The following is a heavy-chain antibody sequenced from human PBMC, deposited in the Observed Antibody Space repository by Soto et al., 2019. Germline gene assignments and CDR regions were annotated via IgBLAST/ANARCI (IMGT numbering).Heavy chain of an antibody. V-gene: IGHV5-51*01. CDR2: IYPSDSQT. Sequence: PGESLKISCKGSGYSFSNWWIAWVRQMPGKGLEYMGIIYPSDSQTRYSPSFQGQVTISADKSISTAYLQWSSLKASDTAIYYCAGHGLYGDYSSNYFDPWGQGTLVTVSS. CDR3: AGHGLYGDYSSNYFDP. D-gene: IGHD4-17*01. CDR1: GYSFSNWW. J-gene: IGHJ5*02.